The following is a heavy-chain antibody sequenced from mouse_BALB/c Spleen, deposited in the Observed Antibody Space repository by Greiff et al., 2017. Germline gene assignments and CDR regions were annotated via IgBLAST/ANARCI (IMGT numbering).Heavy chain of an antibody. D-gene: IGHD1-1*01. CDR3: ASYGSSYVGFDY. J-gene: IGHJ3*01. CDR1: GYTFTNYW. V-gene: IGHV1-63*02. Sequence: VQLQESGAELVRPGTSVKISCKASGYTFTNYWLGWVKQRPGHGLEWIGDIYPGGGYTNYNEKFKGKATLTADTSSSNAYMQLSSLTSEDSAVYFCASYGSSYVGFDYWGQGTLVTVSA. CDR2: IYPGGGYT.